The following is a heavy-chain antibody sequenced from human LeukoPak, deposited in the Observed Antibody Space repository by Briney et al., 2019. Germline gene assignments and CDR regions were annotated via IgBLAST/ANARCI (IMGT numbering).Heavy chain of an antibody. CDR3: ASFGILVSWGAFDI. CDR2: IKEDGSIK. J-gene: IGHJ3*02. CDR1: GFTFSSYS. Sequence: PGGSLRLSCAASGFTFSSYSMDLVRQAPGEGPEWVASIKEDGSIKYYVDSVKGRFTISRDNAKNSLYLQMSSLRAEDTAVYYCASFGILVSWGAFDIWGQGTMVTVSS. D-gene: IGHD5/OR15-5a*01. V-gene: IGHV3-7*01.